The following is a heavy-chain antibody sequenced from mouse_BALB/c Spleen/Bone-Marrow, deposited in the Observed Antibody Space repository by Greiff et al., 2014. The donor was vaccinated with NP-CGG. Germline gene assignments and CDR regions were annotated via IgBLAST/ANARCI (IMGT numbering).Heavy chain of an antibody. V-gene: IGHV1S29*02. CDR3: AREGGYYDALDF. Sequence: VQLQQPGPELVKPGASVKISCKASGYTFTDYNMHWVKQSHGKSLEWIGYIYPYNGGTGYNQKFKSKATLTVDTSSSTAYMELRSPTSEDSAVYYCAREGGYYDALDFWGQGTSVTVSS. CDR1: GYTFTDYN. D-gene: IGHD2-2*01. CDR2: IYPYNGGT. J-gene: IGHJ4*01.